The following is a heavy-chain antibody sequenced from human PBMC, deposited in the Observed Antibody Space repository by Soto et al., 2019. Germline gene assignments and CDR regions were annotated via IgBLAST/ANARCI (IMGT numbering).Heavy chain of an antibody. CDR2: MYYSGST. D-gene: IGHD6-19*01. CDR3: ARAVAVAADFDY. V-gene: IGHV4-39*02. Sequence: PSETLSLTCSVSGGSISSSSYFWGWIRQPPGKGLEWIGSMYYSGSTYYNPSLKSRVTISVDTSKNQFSLKLSSVTAADTAVFYCARAVAVAADFDYWGQGTLVTVSS. CDR1: GGSISSSSYF. J-gene: IGHJ4*02.